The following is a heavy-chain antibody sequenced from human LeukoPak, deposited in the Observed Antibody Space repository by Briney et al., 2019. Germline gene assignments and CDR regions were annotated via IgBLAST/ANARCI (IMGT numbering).Heavy chain of an antibody. CDR3: ARVFSGYDYYYYYYMDV. CDR1: GASISSSSYY. J-gene: IGHJ6*03. D-gene: IGHD5-12*01. V-gene: IGHV4-39*07. CDR2: IYYSGST. Sequence: SETLSLTCTVSGASISSSSYYWGWIRQPPGKGLEWVGSIYYSGSTYYNPSLKSRVTISVDTSKNQFSLKLSSVTAADTAVYYCARVFSGYDYYYYYYMDVWGKGTTVTVSS.